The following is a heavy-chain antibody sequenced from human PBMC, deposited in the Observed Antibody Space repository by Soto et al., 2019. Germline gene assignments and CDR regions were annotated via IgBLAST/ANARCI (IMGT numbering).Heavy chain of an antibody. CDR2: ISGSGGST. CDR1: GFTFSSYA. D-gene: IGHD6-19*01. V-gene: IGHV3-23*01. J-gene: IGHJ4*02. CDR3: AKDRGGSGWRFDY. Sequence: EVQLLESGGGLVQPGGSLRLSCAASGFTFSSYAMSWVRQAPGKGLEWVSAISGSGGSTYYADSVKGRLTISRDNSKNTLYLQMNSLRAEDTAVYYCAKDRGGSGWRFDYWGQGTLVTVSS.